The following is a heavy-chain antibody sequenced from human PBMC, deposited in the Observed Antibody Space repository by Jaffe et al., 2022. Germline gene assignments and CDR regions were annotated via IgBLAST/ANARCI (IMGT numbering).Heavy chain of an antibody. CDR2: IYYSGST. CDR3: ARDHWAPLHYDILTGHSLDAFDI. J-gene: IGHJ3*02. D-gene: IGHD3-9*01. CDR1: GGSISSYY. Sequence: QVQLQESGPGLVKPSETLSLTCTVSGGSISSYYWSWIRQPPGKGLEWIGYIYYSGSTNYNPSLKSRVTISVDTSKNQFSLKLSSVTAADTAVYYCARDHWAPLHYDILTGHSLDAFDIWGQGTMVTVSS. V-gene: IGHV4-59*01.